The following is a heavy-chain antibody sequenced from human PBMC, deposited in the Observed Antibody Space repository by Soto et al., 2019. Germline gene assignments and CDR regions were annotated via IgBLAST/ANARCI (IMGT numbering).Heavy chain of an antibody. CDR3: ATGRHWFGP. V-gene: IGHV4-59*08. CDR2: ISDRGDI. J-gene: IGHJ5*02. CDR1: GICITSSY. Sequence: TLSLTCTVSGICITSSYLNWFRQSPGNGLEWIGQISDRGDINYNPPLESRVSISTDTSKNQVSLTLTAVNSADTAVYFCATGRHWFGPLAQRAVVPVSA.